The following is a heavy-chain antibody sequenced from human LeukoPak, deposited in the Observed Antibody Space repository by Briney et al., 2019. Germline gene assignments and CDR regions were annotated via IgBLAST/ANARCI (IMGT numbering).Heavy chain of an antibody. CDR2: ISTYNGST. CDR1: GYTFTTYG. Sequence: ASVKVSCKASGYTFTTYGITWVRQAPGQGLEWLGWISTYNGSTNYAQKFQGRVTLTTDTSASIAYLELRSLRSGDTALYYCARDHLDIVPTIYSYWGQGTLVTVSS. J-gene: IGHJ4*02. D-gene: IGHD5-12*01. CDR3: ARDHLDIVPTIYSY. V-gene: IGHV1-18*01.